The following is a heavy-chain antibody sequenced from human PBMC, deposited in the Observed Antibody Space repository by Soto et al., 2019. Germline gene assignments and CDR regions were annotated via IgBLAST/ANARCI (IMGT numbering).Heavy chain of an antibody. J-gene: IGHJ4*02. CDR2: ISSSSSYI. V-gene: IGHV3-21*01. D-gene: IGHD5-18*01. CDR3: ARELYSYGPRGYVDY. Sequence: PGGSLRLSCAASGFTFSSYSMNWVRQAPGKGLEWVSSISSSSSYIYYADSVKGRFTISRDNAKNSLYLQMNSLRAEDTAVYYCARELYSYGPRGYVDYWGQGTLVTVS. CDR1: GFTFSSYS.